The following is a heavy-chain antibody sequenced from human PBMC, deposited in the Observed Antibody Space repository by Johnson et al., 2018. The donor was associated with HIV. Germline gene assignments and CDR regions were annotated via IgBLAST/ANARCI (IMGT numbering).Heavy chain of an antibody. CDR1: GFIFDEYD. J-gene: IGHJ3*02. CDR2: ISWNGATP. V-gene: IGHV3-20*04. Sequence: VQLVESGGGVARPGGSLRLSCEGSGFIFDEYDMSWVRQTPGKGLEWVSGISWNGATPRSADSVKGRFTISRDNAKNSLYLQMSSLRAEDTALYYCAKDRAVARWDAFDIWGQGTMVTVSS. CDR3: AKDRAVARWDAFDI. D-gene: IGHD6-19*01.